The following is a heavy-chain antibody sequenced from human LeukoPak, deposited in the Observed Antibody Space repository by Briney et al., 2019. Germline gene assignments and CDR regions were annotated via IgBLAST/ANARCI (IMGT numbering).Heavy chain of an antibody. V-gene: IGHV4-34*01. CDR1: GGSFSGYY. D-gene: IGHD4-17*01. J-gene: IGHJ4*02. Sequence: TSETLSLTCTVSGGSFSGYYCTWIRQPPGKGLEWIGEINHSGSANYNPSLKSRVTISLDTSKNQFSLKLSSVTAADTAVYYCARGQGTVTTHWGQGTLVTVSS. CDR3: ARGQGTVTTH. CDR2: INHSGSA.